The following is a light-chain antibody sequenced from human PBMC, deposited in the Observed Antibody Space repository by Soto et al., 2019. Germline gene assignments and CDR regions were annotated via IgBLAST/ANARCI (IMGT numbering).Light chain of an antibody. CDR1: QSISSW. V-gene: IGKV1-5*01. CDR3: QQYNSYST. J-gene: IGKJ1*01. Sequence: DIQMTQSPSSMSASVGDRVIITCRARQSISSWLAWYQQKPGKAPKVLIYDASTLKSGVPSRFSGSGSGTDFTLTISSLQPDDFAIYYCQQYNSYSTFGQGTKVDIK. CDR2: DAS.